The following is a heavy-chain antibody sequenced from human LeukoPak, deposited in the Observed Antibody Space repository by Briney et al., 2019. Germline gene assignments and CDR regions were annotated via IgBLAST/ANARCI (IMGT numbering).Heavy chain of an antibody. CDR1: GGTFSSYA. CDR2: IIPIFGAA. Sequence: ASVKVSCKASGGTFSSYAISWVRQAPGQGLEWMGGIIPIFGAANYAQKFQGRVTITADESTSTAYMELSSLRSEDTAVYYCAVAGELVRGAFDIWGQGTMVTVSS. V-gene: IGHV1-69*13. D-gene: IGHD6-6*01. J-gene: IGHJ3*02. CDR3: AVAGELVRGAFDI.